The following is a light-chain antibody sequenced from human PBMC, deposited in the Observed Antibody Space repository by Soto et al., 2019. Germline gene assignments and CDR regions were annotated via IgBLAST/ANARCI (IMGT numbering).Light chain of an antibody. CDR1: QDISTY. Sequence: IQLTQSPAPLSASVGDRVTITSRASQDISTYLAWYQQKPGRAPKLLIYSASTLQSGVPSRFSGSGSGTDFTLTISSLQPEDFATYYCQHLKYYPYTFGRGTKVDIK. J-gene: IGKJ2*01. V-gene: IGKV1-9*01. CDR3: QHLKYYPYT. CDR2: SAS.